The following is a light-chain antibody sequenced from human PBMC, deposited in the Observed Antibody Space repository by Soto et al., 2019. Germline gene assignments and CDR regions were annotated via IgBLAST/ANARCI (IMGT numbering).Light chain of an antibody. CDR3: TLYAGGNTLV. CDR1: SSDIGAYNS. Sequence: QSALTQPPSASGSPGQSVTISCTGTSSDIGAYNSVSWYQHHPGKAPKLVIYEVSKEPSGVPDRFSGSNSGNTASLTVSGLRAEDEADYYCTLYAGGNTLVFGGGTKVTVL. CDR2: EVS. J-gene: IGLJ3*02. V-gene: IGLV2-8*01.